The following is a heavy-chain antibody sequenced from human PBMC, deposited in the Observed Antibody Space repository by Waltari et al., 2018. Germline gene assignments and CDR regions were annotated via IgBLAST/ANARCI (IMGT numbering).Heavy chain of an antibody. V-gene: IGHV3-23*01. CDR1: GFTFSSYA. CDR3: ANLYSSGWYGY. Sequence: EVQLLESGGGLVQPGGSLSLSCAASGFTFSSYAMSWVRQAPGKGLEWVSAISGSGGSTYYADSVKGRFTISRDNSKNTLYLQMNSLRAEDTAVYYCANLYSSGWYGYWGQGTLVTVSS. CDR2: ISGSGGST. J-gene: IGHJ4*02. D-gene: IGHD6-19*01.